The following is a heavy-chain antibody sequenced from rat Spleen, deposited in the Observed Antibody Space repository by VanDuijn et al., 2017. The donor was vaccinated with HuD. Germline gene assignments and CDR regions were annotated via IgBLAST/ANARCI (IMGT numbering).Heavy chain of an antibody. J-gene: IGHJ4*01. CDR2: IWAGGGT. Sequence: QVQLKESGPGLVQPSQTLSLTCTVSGFSLTSYHVSRVRQPPGKSLVWMGIIWAGGGTNHNSAVQSRLSISRDTSKSQVFLKMNSLQPEDTGTYYCARHLREASGVMDVWGQGASVTVSS. V-gene: IGHV2-72*01. CDR3: ARHLREASGVMDV. D-gene: IGHD4-3*01. CDR1: GFSLTSYH.